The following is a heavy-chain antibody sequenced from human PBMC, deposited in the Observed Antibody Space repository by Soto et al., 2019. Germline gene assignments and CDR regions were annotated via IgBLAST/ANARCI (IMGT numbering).Heavy chain of an antibody. CDR3: ARESEDLTSNFDY. V-gene: IGHV3-21*06. J-gene: IGHJ4*02. CDR2: ISSTTNYI. Sequence: GGSLRLSCAASGFTFTRYSMNWVRQAPGKGLEWVSSISSTTNYIYYGDSMKGRFTISRDNAKNSLYLEMSSLRAEDTAVYYCARESEDLTSNFDYWGQGTLVTVSS. CDR1: GFTFTRYS.